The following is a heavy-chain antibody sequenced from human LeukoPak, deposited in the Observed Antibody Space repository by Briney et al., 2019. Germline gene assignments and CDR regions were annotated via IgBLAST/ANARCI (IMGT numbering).Heavy chain of an antibody. CDR1: GFTFSSYW. Sequence: PGGSLRLSCAASGFTFSSYWMSWVRQAPGKGLEWVADISYDGNNKYYADSVEGRFTISRDNTKNTLYLQMNSLRPEDTAVYYCARDKYGSNSASTGMDVWGQGTTVTVSS. CDR3: ARDKYGSNSASTGMDV. V-gene: IGHV3-30-3*01. D-gene: IGHD4-23*01. J-gene: IGHJ6*02. CDR2: ISYDGNNK.